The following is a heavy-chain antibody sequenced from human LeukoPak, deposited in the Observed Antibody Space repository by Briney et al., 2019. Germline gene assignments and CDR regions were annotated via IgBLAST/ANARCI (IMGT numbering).Heavy chain of an antibody. V-gene: IGHV4-34*01. CDR1: GGSFSGYY. D-gene: IGHD3-22*01. CDR2: INHSGST. Sequence: SETLSLTCAVYGGSFSGYYWSWIRQPPGKGLEWIGEINHSGSTNYNPSLKSRVTISVDTSKNQLSLKLSSVTAADTAVYYCASFHYYDSSGYSTWGQGTLVTVSS. J-gene: IGHJ5*02. CDR3: ASFHYYDSSGYST.